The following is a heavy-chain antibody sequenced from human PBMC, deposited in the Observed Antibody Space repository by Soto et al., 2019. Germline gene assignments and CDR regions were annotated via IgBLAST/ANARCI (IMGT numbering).Heavy chain of an antibody. CDR1: GYTFTRYT. V-gene: IGHV1-3*01. Sequence: ASVKVSFKASGYTFTRYTMNWVRQATGQRLEVSGWINPDNGNTKSSQKCQDRVIITRDTSASTAYMDLSSLRSEDTAVYYCARGIATGQLDPWGQGTLVTVSS. D-gene: IGHD2-15*01. CDR2: INPDNGNT. CDR3: ARGIATGQLDP. J-gene: IGHJ5*02.